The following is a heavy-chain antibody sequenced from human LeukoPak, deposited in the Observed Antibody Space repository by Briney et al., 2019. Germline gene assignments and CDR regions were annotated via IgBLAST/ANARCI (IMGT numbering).Heavy chain of an antibody. Sequence: PSETLSLTCSVSVVSMNGYYWSWLRQSAGNRLEWIGHVDSSGNTNYNPSLESRVTMSVDTSKKQFSLKLTSVTAADTAFYYCARDSEVIAAEGNWFDPWGQGTLVTVSS. J-gene: IGHJ5*02. CDR2: VDSSGNT. D-gene: IGHD6-13*01. CDR1: VVSMNGYY. V-gene: IGHV4-4*07. CDR3: ARDSEVIAAEGNWFDP.